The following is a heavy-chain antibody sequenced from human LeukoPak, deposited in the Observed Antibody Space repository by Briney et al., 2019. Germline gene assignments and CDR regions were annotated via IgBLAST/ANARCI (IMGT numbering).Heavy chain of an antibody. CDR3: ARSYTSSWYLDY. CDR1: GGSISNYY. V-gene: IGHV4-59*08. J-gene: IGHJ4*02. D-gene: IGHD6-13*01. Sequence: NTSETLSLTCTVSGGSISNYYWSWIRQPPGKELEWIGSIYYSGTTNYNPSLKSRITMSVDTSKNQFSLKLSSVTAADTAIYYCARSYTSSWYLDYWGQGTLVTVSS. CDR2: IYYSGTT.